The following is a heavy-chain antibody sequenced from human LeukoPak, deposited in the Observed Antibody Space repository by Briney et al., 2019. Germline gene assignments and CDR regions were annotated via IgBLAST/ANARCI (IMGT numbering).Heavy chain of an antibody. J-gene: IGHJ4*02. D-gene: IGHD5-18*01. CDR2: INPNSGGT. CDR1: GYTFTGYY. V-gene: IGHV1-2*02. Sequence: ASVKVSCKASGYTFTGYYMHWVRQAPGQGLEWTGWINPNSGGTNYAQKFQGRVTMTRDTSISTAYMELSRLRSDDTAVYYCARRGYSYGKYYFDYWGQGTLVTVSS. CDR3: ARRGYSYGKYYFDY.